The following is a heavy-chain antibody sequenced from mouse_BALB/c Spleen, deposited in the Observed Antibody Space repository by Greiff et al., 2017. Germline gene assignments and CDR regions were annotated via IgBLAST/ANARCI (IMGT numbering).Heavy chain of an antibody. Sequence: VQLQQSGAELARPGASVKLSCKASGYTFTSYWMQWVKQRPGQGLEWIGAIYPGDGDTRYTQKFKGKATLTADKSSSTAYMQLSSLASEDSAVYYCARSRYDGYFDVWGAGTTVTVSS. CDR1: GYTFTSYW. D-gene: IGHD2-14*01. CDR2: IYPGDGDT. V-gene: IGHV1-87*01. CDR3: ARSRYDGYFDV. J-gene: IGHJ1*01.